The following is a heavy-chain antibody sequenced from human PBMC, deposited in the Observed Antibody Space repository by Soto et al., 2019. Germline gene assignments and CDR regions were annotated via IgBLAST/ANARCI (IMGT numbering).Heavy chain of an antibody. V-gene: IGHV4-31*03. Sequence: SETLSLTCTVSGGSISSGGYYWSWIRQHPGKGLEWIGYIYYSGSTYYNPSLKSRVTISVDTSKNQFSLKLSSVTAADTAVYYCARAARRTFDYWGQGTLVTVSS. CDR2: IYYSGST. CDR1: GGSISSGGYY. D-gene: IGHD1-1*01. J-gene: IGHJ4*02. CDR3: ARAARRTFDY.